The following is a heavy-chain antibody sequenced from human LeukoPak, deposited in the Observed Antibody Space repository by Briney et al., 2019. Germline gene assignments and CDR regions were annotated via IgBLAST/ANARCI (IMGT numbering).Heavy chain of an antibody. Sequence: SVKVSCKASGYTFTGCYMHWVRQAPGQGLEWMGWINPNSGGTNYAQKFQGRVTMTRDTSISTAYMELSSRRPDDTAVYSCARELGNHDILTGYHKPGWFAPWGQGTLVTVPS. J-gene: IGHJ5*02. D-gene: IGHD3-9*01. CDR3: ARELGNHDILTGYHKPGWFAP. CDR1: GYTFTGCY. V-gene: IGHV1-2*02. CDR2: INPNSGGT.